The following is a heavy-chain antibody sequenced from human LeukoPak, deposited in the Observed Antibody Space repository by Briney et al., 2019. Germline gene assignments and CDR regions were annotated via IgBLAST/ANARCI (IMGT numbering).Heavy chain of an antibody. Sequence: SETLSLTCTVSGGSISSSSYYWGWIRQPPGKGLEWIGSIYYSGSTYYNPSLKSRVTISVDTSKNQFSLKLSSVTAADTAVYYCAAIGRIAAAHAGYWGQGTLVTVSS. V-gene: IGHV4-39*01. J-gene: IGHJ4*02. CDR3: AAIGRIAAAHAGY. CDR2: IYYSGST. D-gene: IGHD6-25*01. CDR1: GGSISSSSYY.